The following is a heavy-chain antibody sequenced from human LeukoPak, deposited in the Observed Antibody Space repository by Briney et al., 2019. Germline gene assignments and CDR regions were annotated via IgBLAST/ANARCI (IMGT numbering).Heavy chain of an antibody. Sequence: GGSLILSCAASGFTFSTYSINWVRQAPGKGLEWVSSIATSSDYIYYAGSLKGRFTISRDNAKNSLYLHMNSLRPDDTAVYYCARGRSITILRGVAISDGFDIWGQGTKVTVS. J-gene: IGHJ3*02. CDR2: IATSSDYI. D-gene: IGHD3-10*01. CDR1: GFTFSTYS. CDR3: ARGRSITILRGVAISDGFDI. V-gene: IGHV3-21*06.